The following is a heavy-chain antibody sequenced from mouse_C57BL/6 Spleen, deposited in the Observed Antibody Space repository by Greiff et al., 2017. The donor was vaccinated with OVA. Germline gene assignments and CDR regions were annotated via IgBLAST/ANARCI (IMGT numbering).Heavy chain of an antibody. Sequence: QVQLQQPGAELVMPGASVKLSCKASGYTFTSYWMHWVKQRPGQGLEWIGEIDPSDSYTNYNQKFKGKSTLTVDKSSSTAYMQLSSLTSEDSAVYYCARSPYYGLFADWGQGTLVTVSA. D-gene: IGHD1-1*02. CDR1: GYTFTSYW. CDR3: ARSPYYGLFAD. V-gene: IGHV1-69*01. CDR2: IDPSDSYT. J-gene: IGHJ3*01.